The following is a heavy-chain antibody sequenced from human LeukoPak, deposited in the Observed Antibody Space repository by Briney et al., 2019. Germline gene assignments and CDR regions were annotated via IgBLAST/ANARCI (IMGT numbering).Heavy chain of an antibody. CDR1: GYILSNYA. D-gene: IGHD4-11*01. J-gene: IGHJ1*01. CDR3: AAYTFTNGLRGPIQH. V-gene: IGHV3-23*01. CDR2: IGAEGGGI. Sequence: GGSLRLSCAGSGYILSNYALTWVRRAPEKGLEWVSVIGAEGGGIKYADSVKGRFTISRDSSLTTLFLQMSSLRGEDTAIYYCAAYTFTNGLRGPIQHWGQGTLVTVSS.